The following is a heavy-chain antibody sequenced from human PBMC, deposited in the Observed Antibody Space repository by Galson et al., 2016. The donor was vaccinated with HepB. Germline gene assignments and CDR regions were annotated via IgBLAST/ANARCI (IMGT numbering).Heavy chain of an antibody. J-gene: IGHJ5*02. CDR2: IYTSGST. CDR3: VRNVTMVVADQRGNWFDP. CDR1: GGSISNYF. D-gene: IGHD3-10*01. V-gene: IGHV4-4*07. Sequence: SETLSLTCTVSGGSISNYFWSWIRQPAEKGLEWIGRIYTSGSTNYNPSLKSRVTMSVDTSKNQFPLRLTSVTAADTAVYYCVRNVTMVVADQRGNWFDPWGQGILVTVSS.